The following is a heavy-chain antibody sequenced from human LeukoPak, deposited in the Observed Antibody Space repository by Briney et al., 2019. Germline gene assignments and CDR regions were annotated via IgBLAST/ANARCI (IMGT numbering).Heavy chain of an antibody. V-gene: IGHV4-39*01. J-gene: IGHJ4*02. D-gene: IGHD3-10*01. CDR3: ARSGIVDY. CDR2: IYYSGST. CDR1: GGSISSSSYY. Sequence: SEALSLTCTVSGGSISSSSYYWGWIRQPPGKGLEWIGSIYYSGSTYYNPSLKSRVTISVDTSKNQFSLKLSSVTAAGTAVYYCARSGIVDYWGQGTLVTVSS.